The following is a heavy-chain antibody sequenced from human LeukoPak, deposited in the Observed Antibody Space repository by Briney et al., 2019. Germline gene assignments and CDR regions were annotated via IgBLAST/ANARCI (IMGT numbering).Heavy chain of an antibody. Sequence: GESLRLSCAASGFTFSTSAMSWVRQAPGKGLEWVSALSGSGGTTYYADSVKGRFTISRDNSKNTLYLQMNSLRVEDTAVYYCTKEPLLRVSYNCFDPWGQGTLVTVSS. D-gene: IGHD3-9*01. CDR1: GFTFSTSA. J-gene: IGHJ5*02. V-gene: IGHV3-23*01. CDR2: LSGSGGTT. CDR3: TKEPLLRVSYNCFDP.